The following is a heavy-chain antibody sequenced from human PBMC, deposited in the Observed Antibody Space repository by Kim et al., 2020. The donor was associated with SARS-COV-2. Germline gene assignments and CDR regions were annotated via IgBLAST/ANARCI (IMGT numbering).Heavy chain of an antibody. CDR1: GFRFDDAA. CDR2: ISWNSVGV. CDR3: AKGAGTNWRFFEN. Sequence: GGSLRLSCAASGFRFDDAAMHWVRQTPQKGLEWVSGISWNSVGVGYAESVKGRFTISRDNDNKSVFLQMNNLRGDDTAFYYCAKGAGTNWRFFENWGQGSLVTVSS. D-gene: IGHD1-1*01. V-gene: IGHV3-9*01. J-gene: IGHJ4*02.